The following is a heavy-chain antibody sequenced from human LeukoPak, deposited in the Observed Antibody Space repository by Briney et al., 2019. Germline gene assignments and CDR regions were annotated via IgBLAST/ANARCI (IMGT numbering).Heavy chain of an antibody. V-gene: IGHV3-20*04. CDR3: ARSMAMVRGFDY. D-gene: IGHD3-10*01. J-gene: IGHJ4*02. CDR2: INWNGGST. Sequence: PGGSLRLSCAASGFTFDDYGMSWVRQAPGKGLEWVSGINWNGGSTGYADSVKGRFTISRDNAKKSLYLQMNSLRAEDTALYYCARSMAMVRGFDYWGQGTLVTVSS. CDR1: GFTFDDYG.